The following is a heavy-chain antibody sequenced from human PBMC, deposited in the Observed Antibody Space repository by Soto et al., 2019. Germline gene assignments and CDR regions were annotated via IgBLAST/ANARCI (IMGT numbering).Heavy chain of an antibody. CDR2: IYYSGST. D-gene: IGHD6-19*01. J-gene: IGHJ6*02. CDR3: ARGIEGWYQGRYYYGMDV. V-gene: IGHV4-61*01. CDR1: GGSVSSGSYY. Sequence: QVQLQESGPGLVKPSETLSLTCTVSGGSVSSGSYYWSWIRQPPGKGLEWIGYIYYSGSTNYNPSLKGGVPISVDTSKNQFSLKLSSVTAADTAVYYCARGIEGWYQGRYYYGMDVWGQGTTVTVSS.